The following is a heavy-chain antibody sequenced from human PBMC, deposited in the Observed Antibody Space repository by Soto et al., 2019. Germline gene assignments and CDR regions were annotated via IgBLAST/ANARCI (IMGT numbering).Heavy chain of an antibody. V-gene: IGHV4-39*01. D-gene: IGHD6-6*01. Sequence: QLQLQESGPGLVKPSETLSLTCTVSGGSISSSSYYWGWIRQPPGKGLEWIGSIYYSGSTYYNPSLKSRVTISVDTSKNQFSLKLSSVTAADTAVYYCARRGYSSSYFDYWGQGTLVTVSS. CDR1: GGSISSSSYY. CDR3: ARRGYSSSYFDY. J-gene: IGHJ4*02. CDR2: IYYSGST.